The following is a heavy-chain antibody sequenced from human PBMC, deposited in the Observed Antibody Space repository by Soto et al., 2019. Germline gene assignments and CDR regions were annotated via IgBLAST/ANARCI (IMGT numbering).Heavy chain of an antibody. V-gene: IGHV3-23*01. CDR2: ISASGGSR. CDR1: GFTFNSDG. D-gene: IGHD3-22*01. CDR3: AKRYYYGGSGPYGMDV. Sequence: EVLLLESGGDLVQPGGSLRLSCAASGFTFNSDGMSWVRQAPGKGLEWVSSISASGGSRYYADSVKGRFTISRDNYKNTLYLQMNRLRGEDTAVYYCAKRYYYGGSGPYGMDVWGQGTTVTVSS. J-gene: IGHJ6*02.